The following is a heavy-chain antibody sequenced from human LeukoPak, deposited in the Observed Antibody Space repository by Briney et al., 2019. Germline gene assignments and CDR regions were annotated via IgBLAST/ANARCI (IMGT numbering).Heavy chain of an antibody. Sequence: PGRSLRLTCAASGFTFSSYAMHWVRQAPGKGLEWVAVISYDGSNKYYADSVKGRFTISRDNSKNTLYLQMNSLRAEDTAVYYCARDWIRSSIAARLVYWGQGTLVTVSS. V-gene: IGHV3-30-3*01. D-gene: IGHD6-6*01. CDR2: ISYDGSNK. CDR3: ARDWIRSSIAARLVY. CDR1: GFTFSSYA. J-gene: IGHJ4*02.